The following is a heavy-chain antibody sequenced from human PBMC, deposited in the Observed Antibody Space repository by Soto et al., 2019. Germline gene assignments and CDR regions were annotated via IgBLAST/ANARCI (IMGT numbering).Heavy chain of an antibody. Sequence: SVKVSWKASGGTFSSYAISWVRQAPGQGLEWMGGIIPIFGTANYAQKFQGRVTITADESTSTAYMELSSLRSEDTAVYYCAREGYSSSSAFDYWGQGTLVTVS. CDR3: AREGYSSSSAFDY. CDR2: IIPIFGTA. CDR1: GGTFSSYA. D-gene: IGHD6-6*01. V-gene: IGHV1-69*13. J-gene: IGHJ4*02.